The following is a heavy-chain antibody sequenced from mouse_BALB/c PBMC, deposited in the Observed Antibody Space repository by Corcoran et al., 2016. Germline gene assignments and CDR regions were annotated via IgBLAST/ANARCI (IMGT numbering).Heavy chain of an antibody. J-gene: IGHJ3*01. CDR2: INPYNDGT. CDR1: GYTFTSYV. Sequence: EVQLQQSGPELVKPGASVKMSCKASGYTFTSYVMHWVKQKPGQGLEWIGYINPYNDGTKYNEKFKGKATLTSDKSSSTAYMELLSLTSEDSAVYYCARYGNYAWFAYWGQGTLVTVSA. V-gene: IGHV1S136*01. D-gene: IGHD2-1*01. CDR3: ARYGNYAWFAY.